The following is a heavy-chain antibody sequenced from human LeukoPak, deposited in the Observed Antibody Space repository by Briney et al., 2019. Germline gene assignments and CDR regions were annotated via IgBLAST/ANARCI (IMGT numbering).Heavy chain of an antibody. V-gene: IGHV4-38-2*01. Sequence: PSETLSLTCAVSGYSISRGYYWGWIRQPPGKGLEWIGSIFQGGTTYYNPSLKSRVTISVDTSKNQFSLNLNSVTAADTAVYFCARLRGSKIFGVVILDYYMDVWGKGTTVTISS. J-gene: IGHJ6*03. D-gene: IGHD3-3*01. CDR3: ARLRGSKIFGVVILDYYMDV. CDR1: GYSISRGYY. CDR2: IFQGGTT.